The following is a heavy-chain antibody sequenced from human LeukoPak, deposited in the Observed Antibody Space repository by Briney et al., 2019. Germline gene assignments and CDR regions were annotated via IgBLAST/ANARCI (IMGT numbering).Heavy chain of an antibody. V-gene: IGHV3-7*01. D-gene: IGHD3-22*01. J-gene: IGHJ3*02. CDR2: IKQDGSEK. CDR1: GFTFSSYW. Sequence: GGSLRLSCAASGFTFSSYWMSWVRQAPGKGLEWVANIKQDGSEKYYVDSVKGRFTISRDNAKNSLYLQMNSLRAEDTAVYYCARAMIVVGVGAFDIWGQGTMVTVSS. CDR3: ARAMIVVGVGAFDI.